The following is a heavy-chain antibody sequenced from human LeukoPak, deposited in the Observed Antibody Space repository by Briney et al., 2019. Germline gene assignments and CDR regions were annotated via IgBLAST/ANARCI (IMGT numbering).Heavy chain of an antibody. D-gene: IGHD3-3*02. CDR1: GFTFSSYS. CDR3: TRVPGHFFAREREDAFDI. V-gene: IGHV3-49*04. CDR2: IRSKAYGGTT. Sequence: GGSLRLSCAASGFTFSSYSMNWVRQAPGKGLEWVGFIRSKAYGGTTEYAASVKGRFTISRDDSKSIAYLQMNSLKTEDTAVYYCTRVPGHFFAREREDAFDIWGQGTMVTVSS. J-gene: IGHJ3*02.